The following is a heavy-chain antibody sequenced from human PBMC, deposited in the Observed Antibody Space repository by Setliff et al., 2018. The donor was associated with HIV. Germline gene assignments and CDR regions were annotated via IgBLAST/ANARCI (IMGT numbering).Heavy chain of an antibody. CDR2: INPDNGVT. D-gene: IGHD3-22*01. CDR1: GYSFTGYY. J-gene: IGHJ3*02. Sequence: ASVKVSCKASGYSFTGYYIHWVRQAPGQGLEWMGWINPDNGVTYYRQTFQGRVTMTRDTSIDTAYMDLSSLRSDDTALYYCARDPTLDDSNPFDIWGQGTMVTV. CDR3: ARDPTLDDSNPFDI. V-gene: IGHV1-2*02.